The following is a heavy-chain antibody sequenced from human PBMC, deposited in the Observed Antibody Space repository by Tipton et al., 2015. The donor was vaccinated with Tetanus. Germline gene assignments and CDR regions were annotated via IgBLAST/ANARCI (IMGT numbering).Heavy chain of an antibody. CDR2: IYTSGST. CDR3: ARHWGMPLGSYAFNY. CDR1: GGSISSYY. D-gene: IGHD3-16*01. V-gene: IGHV4-4*07. Sequence: LRLSCTVSGGSISSYYWSWIRQPAGKGLEWIGHIYTSGSTNYNPSLKSRVTMSVDTSKSQVSLKVTSVTAEDSALYYCARHWGMPLGSYAFNYWGQGTLVTVSS. J-gene: IGHJ4*02.